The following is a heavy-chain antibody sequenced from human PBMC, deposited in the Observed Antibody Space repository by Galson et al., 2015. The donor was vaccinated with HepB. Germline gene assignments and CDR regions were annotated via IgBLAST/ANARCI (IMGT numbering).Heavy chain of an antibody. Sequence: SLRLSCAASEFSFSSHSMNWVRQAPGKGLEWVSYISAGSTTRYYAASVKGRFTISRDNARNSVSLHMSSLRDEDTAVYYCARNPASYDYYNMDVWGQGTTVTVSS. J-gene: IGHJ6*02. CDR2: ISAGSTTR. V-gene: IGHV3-48*02. D-gene: IGHD6-25*01. CDR3: ARNPASYDYYNMDV. CDR1: EFSFSSHS.